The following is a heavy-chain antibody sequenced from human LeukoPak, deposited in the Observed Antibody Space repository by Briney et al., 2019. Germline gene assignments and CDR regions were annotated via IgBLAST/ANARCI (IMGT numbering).Heavy chain of an antibody. CDR1: GGSISSGDYY. CDR3: ARDPRGRYCSSTSCPNDAFDI. CDR2: IYYSGST. D-gene: IGHD2-2*01. J-gene: IGHJ3*02. Sequence: SETLSLTCTVSGGSISSGDYYWSWIRQPPGKDLEWIGYIYYSGSTYYNPSLKSRVTISVDTSKNQFSLKLSSVTAADTAVYYCARDPRGRYCSSTSCPNDAFDIWGQGTMVTVSS. V-gene: IGHV4-30-4*01.